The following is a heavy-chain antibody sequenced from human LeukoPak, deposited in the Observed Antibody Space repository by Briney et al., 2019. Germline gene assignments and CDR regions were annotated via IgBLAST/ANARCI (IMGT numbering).Heavy chain of an antibody. Sequence: GGSLRLSCAASGFTFSSYGMHWVRQAPGKGLEWVAVIWYDGSNKYYADSAKGRFSISRDNSKNTLYLHMNSLRAEDTALYYCARAEDYDSSGYVDAFDIWGQGTMVTVSS. CDR1: GFTFSSYG. D-gene: IGHD3-22*01. J-gene: IGHJ3*02. CDR3: ARAEDYDSSGYVDAFDI. CDR2: IWYDGSNK. V-gene: IGHV3-33*01.